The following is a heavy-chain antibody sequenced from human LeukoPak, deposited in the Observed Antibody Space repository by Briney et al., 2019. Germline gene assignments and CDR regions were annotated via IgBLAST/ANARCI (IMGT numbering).Heavy chain of an antibody. Sequence: PSETLSLTCTVSGGSISGYYWSWIRQPPGKGLEWIGYIYYTGSTSYNPSLKSRLTISLETYKNQFSMRLSSVIAADTAVYYCGRVNTSGSVLWGQGTKVTVSS. V-gene: IGHV4-59*01. CDR1: GGSISGYY. D-gene: IGHD6-19*01. CDR2: IYYTGST. CDR3: GRVNTSGSVL. J-gene: IGHJ3*01.